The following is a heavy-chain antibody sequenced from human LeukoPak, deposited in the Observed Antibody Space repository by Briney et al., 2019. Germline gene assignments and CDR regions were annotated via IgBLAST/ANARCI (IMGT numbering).Heavy chain of an antibody. CDR1: GFTFSSYA. J-gene: IGHJ6*03. V-gene: IGHV3-23*01. Sequence: PGGSLRLSCAASGFTFSSYAMSWVRQAPGKGLEWVSAISGSGGSTYYADSVKGRFTISRDNSKNTLYLQMNSLRAEDTAVYYCAKPAGGSYFYYYYMDVWGKGTTVTVSS. CDR2: ISGSGGST. D-gene: IGHD1-26*01. CDR3: AKPAGGSYFYYYYMDV.